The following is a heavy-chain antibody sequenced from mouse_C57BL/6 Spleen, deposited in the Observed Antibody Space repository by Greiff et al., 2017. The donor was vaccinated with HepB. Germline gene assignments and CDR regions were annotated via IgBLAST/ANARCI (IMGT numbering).Heavy chain of an antibody. CDR3: ARNYY. CDR1: GFTFSSYA. CDR2: ISDGGSYT. V-gene: IGHV5-4*03. J-gene: IGHJ3*01. Sequence: EVKVVESGGGLVKPGGSLKLSCAASGFTFSSYAMSWVRQTPEKRLEWVATISDGGSYTYYPDNVKGRFTISRDNAKNNLYLQMSHLKSEDTAMYYCARNYYWGQGTLVTVSA.